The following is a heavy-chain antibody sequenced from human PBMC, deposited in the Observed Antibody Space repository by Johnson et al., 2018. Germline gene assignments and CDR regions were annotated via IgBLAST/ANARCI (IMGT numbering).Heavy chain of an antibody. CDR1: GFTVSSNY. CDR2: IYSGGST. CDR3: ARAPDYYGSEAVDI. D-gene: IGHD3-10*01. Sequence: EVQLVESGGGLVQPGGSLRLSCAASGFTVSSNYMSWVRQAPGKGLEWVSVIYSGGSTYYADSVKGRFTISRDNSKNTLYLQMNSLRAEDTAVYYCARAPDYYGSEAVDIWGQGTMVTVYS. V-gene: IGHV3-66*01. J-gene: IGHJ3*02.